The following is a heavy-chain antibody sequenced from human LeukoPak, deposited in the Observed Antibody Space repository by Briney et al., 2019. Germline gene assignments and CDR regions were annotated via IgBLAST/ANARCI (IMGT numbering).Heavy chain of an antibody. CDR1: GFTFSSYA. CDR2: ISYDGSNK. Sequence: GGSLRLSCAASGFTFSSYAMHWVRQAPGKGLEWVAVISYDGSNKYYADSMKGRFTISRDNSKNTLYLQMNSLRAEDTAVYYCARTGCSSTSCYVGFDYWGQGTLVTVSS. V-gene: IGHV3-30*04. CDR3: ARTGCSSTSCYVGFDY. D-gene: IGHD2-2*01. J-gene: IGHJ4*02.